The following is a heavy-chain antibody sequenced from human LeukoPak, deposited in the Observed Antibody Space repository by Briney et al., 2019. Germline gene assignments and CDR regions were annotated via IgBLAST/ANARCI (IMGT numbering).Heavy chain of an antibody. D-gene: IGHD3-10*01. V-gene: IGHV3-7*01. J-gene: IGHJ4*02. Sequence: SGRSLRLSCAASGFTFSTYWMTWVRQAPGKGLEWVANIKPDGSDKYYVDSVKGRFTISRDNAKNSLFLQMDSLRAEDTAVYYCAKGDYYGSGSQGPDYWGQGTLVTVSS. CDR2: IKPDGSDK. CDR1: GFTFSTYW. CDR3: AKGDYYGSGSQGPDY.